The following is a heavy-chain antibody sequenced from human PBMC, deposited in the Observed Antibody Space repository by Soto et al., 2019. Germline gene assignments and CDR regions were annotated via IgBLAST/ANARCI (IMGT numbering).Heavy chain of an antibody. CDR3: AREKWIQLWQYYYGMDV. Sequence: GASVKVSCKASGYTFTSYDINWVRQATGQGLEWMGWMNPNSGNTGYAQKFQGRVTMTRNTSISTAYMELSSLRSEDTAVYYCAREKWIQLWQYYYGMDVWGQGTTVTVSS. CDR1: GYTFTSYD. J-gene: IGHJ6*02. V-gene: IGHV1-8*01. CDR2: MNPNSGNT. D-gene: IGHD5-18*01.